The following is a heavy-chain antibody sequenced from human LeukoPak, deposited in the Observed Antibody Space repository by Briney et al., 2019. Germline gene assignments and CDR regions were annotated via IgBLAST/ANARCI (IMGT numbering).Heavy chain of an antibody. V-gene: IGHV3-64D*09. J-gene: IGHJ4*02. Sequence: GGSLRLSCSASGFTFSSSIMHWVRQAPEKGLEFVSTITSNGASTYYADSVKGRFIISRDNSKNILYLQMSSLRTEDTAVYYCVTQGVEIDSLDYWGRGTLVTVSS. CDR2: ITSNGAST. CDR3: VTQGVEIDSLDY. CDR1: GFTFSSSI. D-gene: IGHD3-22*01.